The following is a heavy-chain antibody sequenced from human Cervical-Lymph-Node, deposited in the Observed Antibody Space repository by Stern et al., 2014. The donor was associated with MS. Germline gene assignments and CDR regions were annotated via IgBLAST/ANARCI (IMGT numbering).Heavy chain of an antibody. J-gene: IGHJ6*02. D-gene: IGHD6-19*01. CDR3: ARKPVAGNNYYGMYV. Sequence: VQLVESGAEVKKPGASVKVSCKASGYTFTTYTMHWVRQAPGQRLEWMGWISGGNGNTKYSQKFQGRVTITRDTSASTAYMELSSLRSEDTAVYYCARKPVAGNNYYGMYVWGQGTTVTVSS. CDR2: ISGGNGNT. CDR1: GYTFTTYT. V-gene: IGHV1-3*01.